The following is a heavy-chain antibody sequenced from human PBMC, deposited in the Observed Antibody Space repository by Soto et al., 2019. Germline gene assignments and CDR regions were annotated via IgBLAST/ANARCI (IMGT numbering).Heavy chain of an antibody. CDR1: GGSISSYY. Sequence: SETLSLTCTVSGGSISSYYWSCIRQPPGKGLEWIGYIYYSGSTNYNPSLESRVTISVDTSKNQFSLKVSSATAADTAVYYCARHYPIGNNWNYFDYWGQGTLVTVSS. J-gene: IGHJ4*02. CDR2: IYYSGST. V-gene: IGHV4-59*01. CDR3: ARHYPIGNNWNYFDY. D-gene: IGHD1-1*01.